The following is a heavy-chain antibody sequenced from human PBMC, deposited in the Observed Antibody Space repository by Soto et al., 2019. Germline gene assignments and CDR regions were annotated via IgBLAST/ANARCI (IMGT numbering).Heavy chain of an antibody. J-gene: IGHJ4*02. CDR1: GGSISTNSYY. Sequence: QLQLQESGPGLVKPSDTLSLTCTVSGGSISTNSYYWGWIRQPPGKGLEWIGSIYYSGSTFYNPSLKSRVTISVDTCKNQFSLKLSSVTAADTAVFFCARRGSGSWYFDYWGQGTLVTVSS. D-gene: IGHD6-13*01. CDR3: ARRGSGSWYFDY. CDR2: IYYSGST. V-gene: IGHV4-39*01.